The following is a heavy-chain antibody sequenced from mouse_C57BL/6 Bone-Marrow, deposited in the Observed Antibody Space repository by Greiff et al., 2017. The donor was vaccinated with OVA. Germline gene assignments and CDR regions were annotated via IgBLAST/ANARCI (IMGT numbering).Heavy chain of an antibody. CDR3: TPTGFFDY. D-gene: IGHD4-1*02. V-gene: IGHV14-4*01. CDR1: GFNIKDDY. CDR2: IDPENGDT. J-gene: IGHJ2*01. Sequence: VQLQQSVAELVRPGASVKLSCTASGFNIKDDYMHWVKQRPEQGLEWIGWIDPENGDTEYASKFQGKATITADTSSNTAYLQLSSLTSEDTAVYYCTPTGFFDYWGQGTTLTVSS.